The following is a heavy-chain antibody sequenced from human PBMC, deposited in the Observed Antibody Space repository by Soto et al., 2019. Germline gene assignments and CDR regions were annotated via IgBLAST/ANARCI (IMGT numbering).Heavy chain of an antibody. CDR3: ARVVKAGDYGDYGRYYFDY. V-gene: IGHV1-18*04. D-gene: IGHD4-17*01. CDR2: NSAYSGNT. CDR1: GYTFTTYG. Sequence: QVQLVQSGAEVKKPGASVKVSCKASGYTFTTYGITWVRQAPGQGLEWMGWNSAYSGNTNYAQKLQGRHNVNTDTSTNTAYMDLRSLRSDDTAVYYCARVVKAGDYGDYGRYYFDYWGHGTLVTVSS. J-gene: IGHJ4*01.